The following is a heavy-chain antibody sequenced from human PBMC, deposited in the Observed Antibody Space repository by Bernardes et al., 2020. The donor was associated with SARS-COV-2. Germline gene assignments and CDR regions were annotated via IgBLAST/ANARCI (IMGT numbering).Heavy chain of an antibody. CDR2: IYTSDPDI. D-gene: IGHD3-10*01. J-gene: IGHJ4*02. CDR1: GYSLNSYW. Sequence: GGALIPPCKGSGYSLNSYWIGWVRQMPGKVLEWVGIIYTSDPDIRYSPSFQGQVTISADRSISTAYLQWSSLKASDSAMYYCTRGDEYWGQGTLVTVSS. V-gene: IGHV5-51*03. CDR3: TRGDEY.